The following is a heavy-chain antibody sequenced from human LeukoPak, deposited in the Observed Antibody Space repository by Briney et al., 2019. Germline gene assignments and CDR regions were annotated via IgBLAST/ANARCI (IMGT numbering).Heavy chain of an antibody. V-gene: IGHV3-53*01. Sequence: GGSLRLSCAASGFTFSSYAMSWVRQAPGKGLEWVSVIYSGGSTYYADSVKGRFTISRDNSKNTLYLQMNSLRAEDTAVYYCARERMLHYYDSSGSWFDPWGQGTLVTVSS. D-gene: IGHD3-22*01. CDR3: ARERMLHYYDSSGSWFDP. CDR1: GFTFSSYA. CDR2: IYSGGST. J-gene: IGHJ5*02.